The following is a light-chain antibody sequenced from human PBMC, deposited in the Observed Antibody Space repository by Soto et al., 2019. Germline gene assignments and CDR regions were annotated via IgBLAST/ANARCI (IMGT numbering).Light chain of an antibody. CDR2: SDY. Sequence: QSVLTQPPSPSGTPGQRVTISCSGSNSNIGRYSVNWYQHFPGTAPKILIYSDYERPSRIPDRFSGSKSRTSAFLAISGLHAEHEAEYYFTAWDDNLNGPLFGGGTQLTVL. CDR3: TAWDDNLNGPL. J-gene: IGLJ3*02. CDR1: NSNIGRYS. V-gene: IGLV1-44*01.